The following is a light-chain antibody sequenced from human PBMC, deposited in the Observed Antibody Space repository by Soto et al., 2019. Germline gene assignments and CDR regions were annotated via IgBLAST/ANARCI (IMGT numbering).Light chain of an antibody. V-gene: IGKV3-11*01. CDR3: QQRSNWPRLT. J-gene: IGKJ4*01. CDR2: DAS. CDR1: QSVSSY. Sequence: EIVLTQSPATLSLSPGERATLSCRARQSVSSYLAWYQQKPGQAPRLLIYDASNRATGIPARFSGSGSGTDLTLTISSLEPEDFAVYYCQQRSNWPRLTFGGGTKVEIK.